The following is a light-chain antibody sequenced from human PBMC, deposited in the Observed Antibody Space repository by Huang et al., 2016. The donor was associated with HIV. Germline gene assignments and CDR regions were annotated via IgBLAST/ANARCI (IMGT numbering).Light chain of an antibody. CDR2: GAS. CDR1: QSVSRSY. CDR3: QQYGSSPLS. V-gene: IGKV3-20*01. Sequence: EIVLTQSPGTLSLSPGERATLSCRPSQSVSRSYLAWYQQKPGQAPRLLIYGASSRATGIPDRFSGSGSGTDFTLTISRLEPEDFAVYYCQQYGSSPLSFGPGTKVDIK. J-gene: IGKJ3*01.